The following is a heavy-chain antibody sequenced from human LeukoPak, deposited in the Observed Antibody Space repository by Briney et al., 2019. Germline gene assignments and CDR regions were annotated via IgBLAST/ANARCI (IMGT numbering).Heavy chain of an antibody. D-gene: IGHD3-10*01. Sequence: SETLSLTCAVYGGSFSGYYWSWIRQPPGKGLEWIGEINHSGSTNYNPSLKSRVTISVDTSKNQFSLKPSSVTAADTAVYYCARGLFNYYYYYYMDVWGKGTTVTVSS. CDR1: GGSFSGYY. J-gene: IGHJ6*03. V-gene: IGHV4-34*01. CDR3: ARGLFNYYYYYYMDV. CDR2: INHSGST.